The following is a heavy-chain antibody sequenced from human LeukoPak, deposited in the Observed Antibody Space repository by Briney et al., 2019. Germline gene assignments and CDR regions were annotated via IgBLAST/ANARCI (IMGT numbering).Heavy chain of an antibody. Sequence: GASVKVSCKVSGYTLTELSMHWVRQAPGKGLEWMGGFDPEDGETIYAQKFQGRVTMTRDTSISTAYMELSRLRSDDTAVYYCARDQQLVGYWFDPWGQGTLVTVSS. CDR3: ARDQQLVGYWFDP. J-gene: IGHJ5*02. CDR1: GYTLTELS. D-gene: IGHD6-6*01. CDR2: FDPEDGET. V-gene: IGHV1-24*01.